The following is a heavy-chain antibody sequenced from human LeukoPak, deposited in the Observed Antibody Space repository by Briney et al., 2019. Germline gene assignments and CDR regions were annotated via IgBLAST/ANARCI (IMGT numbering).Heavy chain of an antibody. CDR1: DVSIDSGGYY. CDR3: AASLDDSGHY. D-gene: IGHD1-26*01. V-gene: IGHV4-31*03. J-gene: IGHJ4*02. Sequence: SETLSLTCTVSDVSIDSGGYYWSWIRQHPGKGLEWIGYIYYNGSTYYNPSLKSRITISIDMSKNQFSLILSSVTAADTAVYYCAASLDDSGHYWGPGTLVTVSS. CDR2: IYYNGST.